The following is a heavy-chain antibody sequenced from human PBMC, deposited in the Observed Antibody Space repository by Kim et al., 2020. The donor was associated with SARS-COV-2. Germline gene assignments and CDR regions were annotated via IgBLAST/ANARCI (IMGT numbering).Heavy chain of an antibody. D-gene: IGHD5-12*01. CDR2: INTNTGNP. CDR1: GYTFTSYA. Sequence: ASVKVSCKASGYTFTSYAMNWVRQAPGQGLEWMGWINTNTGNPTYAQGFTGRFVFSLDTSVSTAYLQISSLKAEDTAVYYCARVPVFVDIVATMLDYWGQGTLVTVSS. J-gene: IGHJ4*02. CDR3: ARVPVFVDIVATMLDY. V-gene: IGHV7-4-1*02.